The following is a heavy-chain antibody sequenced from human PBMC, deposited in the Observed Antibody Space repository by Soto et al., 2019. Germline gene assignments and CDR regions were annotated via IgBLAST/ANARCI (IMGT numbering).Heavy chain of an antibody. CDR1: GFSLSTSGVG. J-gene: IGHJ4*02. CDR2: IYWDDDK. Sequence: QITLKESGPTLVKPTQTLTLTCTFSGFSLSTSGVGVGWIRQPPGKALEWLALIYWDDDKRYSPSLKSRLTITKDTSKNQVVLTMTNMDPVDTATYYCARWYYDSSGYPVHFDYWGQGTLVTVSS. CDR3: ARWYYDSSGYPVHFDY. D-gene: IGHD3-22*01. V-gene: IGHV2-5*02.